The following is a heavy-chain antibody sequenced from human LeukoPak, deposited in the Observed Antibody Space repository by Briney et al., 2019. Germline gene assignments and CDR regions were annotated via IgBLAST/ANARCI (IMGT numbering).Heavy chain of an antibody. J-gene: IGHJ6*03. V-gene: IGHV3-7*01. CDR3: AREGEYGDYPGYYYYYMDV. Sequence: GGSLRLSCAASGFTFSSYWMSWVRQAPGKGLEWVANIKQDGSEKYYVDSVKGRFTISRDNAKNSLYLQMNSLRAEDTAVYYCAREGEYGDYPGYYYYYMDVWGKGTTVTVSS. CDR1: GFTFSSYW. CDR2: IKQDGSEK. D-gene: IGHD4-17*01.